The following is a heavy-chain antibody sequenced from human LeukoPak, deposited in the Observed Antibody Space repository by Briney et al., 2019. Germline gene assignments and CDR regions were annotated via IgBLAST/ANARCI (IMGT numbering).Heavy chain of an antibody. Sequence: GESLKISCEGSGYSFVNYWIGCVREMPGKGLERMGIIYPGDSDTRYSPSFQGQVTISADKSISTAYLQWSSLKASDTAMYYCARQGETNGDYDDWFDPWGQGTLVIVSS. CDR1: GYSFVNYW. CDR3: ARQGETNGDYDDWFDP. CDR2: IYPGDSDT. J-gene: IGHJ5*02. D-gene: IGHD4-17*01. V-gene: IGHV5-51*01.